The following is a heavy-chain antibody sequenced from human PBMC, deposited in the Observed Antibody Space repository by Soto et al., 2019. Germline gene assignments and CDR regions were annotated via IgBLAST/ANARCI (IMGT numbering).Heavy chain of an antibody. CDR1: RFDFSSYE. Sequence: EVKLLESGGGLVQPGGSLRLSCVASRFDFSSYEMSWVRQAAGKGLELVSRVSLTGDRTNYAGSVKGRFTVSRDNFKNALYLEMDSLRPDDTAIYYCARGGGYCTPTSCAIDSWGRGTPVTVSS. D-gene: IGHD2-8*01. V-gene: IGHV3-23*01. CDR2: VSLTGDRT. CDR3: ARGGGYCTPTSCAIDS. J-gene: IGHJ4*02.